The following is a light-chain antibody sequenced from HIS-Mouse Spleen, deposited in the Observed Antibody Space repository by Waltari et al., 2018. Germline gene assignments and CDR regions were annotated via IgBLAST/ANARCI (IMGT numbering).Light chain of an antibody. J-gene: IGLJ3*02. CDR3: QSYDSSLSGL. CDR1: SSNIGAGYD. Sequence: QSVLTQPPSVSGAPGQRVTISCTGSSSNIGAGYDVHWYQQLPGTAPKLLIYRNSNRPSGVPDRCSGSKSGTSASLAITGLQAEDEADYYCQSYDSSLSGLFGGGTKLTVL. V-gene: IGLV1-40*01. CDR2: RNS.